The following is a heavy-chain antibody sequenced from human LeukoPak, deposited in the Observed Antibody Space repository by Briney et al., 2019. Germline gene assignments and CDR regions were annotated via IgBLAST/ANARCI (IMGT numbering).Heavy chain of an antibody. V-gene: IGHV3-66*01. CDR2: IYSGGST. CDR1: GFTVSSNY. Sequence: GGSLRLSCAASGFTVSSNYMSWVRQAPGKGLEWVSVIYSGGSTYYADSVKGRFTISRDNSKNTLYLQMNSLRAEDTAVYYCARGEIYDAFDIWGQGTMVTVSS. D-gene: IGHD1-26*01. J-gene: IGHJ3*02. CDR3: ARGEIYDAFDI.